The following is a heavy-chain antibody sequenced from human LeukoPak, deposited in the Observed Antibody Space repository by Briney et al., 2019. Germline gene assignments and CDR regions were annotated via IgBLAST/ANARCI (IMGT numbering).Heavy chain of an antibody. D-gene: IGHD4-23*01. Sequence: GGSLRLSCAASGFTFSSYDMHWVRQATGKGLEWVSAIGTTDDTYYPGSVKGRFTISRENAKNSLYLQMNSLRAGDTAVYYCARAGYGGNHQYWYFDLWGRGTLVTVFS. CDR3: ARAGYGGNHQYWYFDL. CDR1: GFTFSSYD. J-gene: IGHJ2*01. CDR2: IGTTDDT. V-gene: IGHV3-13*01.